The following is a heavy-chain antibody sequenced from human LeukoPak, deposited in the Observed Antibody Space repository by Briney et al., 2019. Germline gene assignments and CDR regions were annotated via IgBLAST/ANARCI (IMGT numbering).Heavy chain of an antibody. CDR3: ARDKYYYDSSGYYYEDYFDY. V-gene: IGHV4-4*07. D-gene: IGHD3-22*01. Sequence: PSETLSLTCTVTGGSIRSYYWSWLRQPAGRGVAGIGRIYTRGRTNYNPSVKTRVTMSVDTSKNQFSLNLSSVTAADTAVYYCARDKYYYDSSGYYYEDYFDYWGQGTLVTVSS. J-gene: IGHJ4*02. CDR1: GGSIRSYY. CDR2: IYTRGRT.